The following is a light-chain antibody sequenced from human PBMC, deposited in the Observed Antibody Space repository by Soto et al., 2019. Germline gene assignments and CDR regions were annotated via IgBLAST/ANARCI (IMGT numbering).Light chain of an antibody. CDR2: AAS. V-gene: IGKV1-9*01. CDR1: QGISSY. CDR3: QQLNSYPS. J-gene: IGKJ4*01. Sequence: IQLTQSPSSLSASVGDRVTITCRASQGISSYLAWYQQKPGKAPKLLIYAASTLQSGVPSRFSGSGSGTDFTLTSSSLQPEDFATYYCQQLNSYPSFGGGTKVEIK.